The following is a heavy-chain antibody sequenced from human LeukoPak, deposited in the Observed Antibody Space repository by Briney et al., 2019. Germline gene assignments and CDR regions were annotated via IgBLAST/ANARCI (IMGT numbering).Heavy chain of an antibody. V-gene: IGHV3-74*01. J-gene: IGHJ4*02. CDR3: ARGPDCSGGSCYPGRFDY. CDR2: IKSDGSST. Sequence: GGTLRLSCAASGFTFSNYWMHGVRQAPGKGLVWVSRIKSDGSSTTYADSVKGRFTNSRDNAKDTLYLQMNSLGADDTAVYYCARGPDCSGGSCYPGRFDYWGQGTLVTVSS. CDR1: GFTFSNYW. D-gene: IGHD2-15*01.